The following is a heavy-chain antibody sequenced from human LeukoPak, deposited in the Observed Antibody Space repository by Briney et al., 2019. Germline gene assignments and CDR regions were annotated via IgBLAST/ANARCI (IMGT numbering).Heavy chain of an antibody. V-gene: IGHV3-21*01. Sequence: GGTLRLSCAASGITFSSYGMSWVRQAPGKGLEWVSSISRCSAYIYYADSVKGRFTISRDNAKNSLYLQMNSLRAEDTAVYYCARNRGGGSYSYFDYWGQGTLVTVSS. J-gene: IGHJ4*02. CDR2: ISRCSAYI. CDR1: GITFSSYG. D-gene: IGHD1-26*01. CDR3: ARNRGGGSYSYFDY.